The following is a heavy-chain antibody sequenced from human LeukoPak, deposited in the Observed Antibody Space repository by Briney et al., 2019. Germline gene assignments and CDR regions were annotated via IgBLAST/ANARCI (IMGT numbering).Heavy chain of an antibody. V-gene: IGHV4-4*09. Sequence: SETLSLTCTVSGGSLSPYYWSWLRQTPGKGLEWIGYTFTSGGTNYNPSLKSRVTISVDTSKNQFSLKMTSLPAADTAVYYFASPPFPPWGDHLDFWGKGTLVTVSS. D-gene: IGHD3-16*01. CDR3: ASPPFPPWGDHLDF. J-gene: IGHJ4*02. CDR1: GGSLSPYY. CDR2: TFTSGGT.